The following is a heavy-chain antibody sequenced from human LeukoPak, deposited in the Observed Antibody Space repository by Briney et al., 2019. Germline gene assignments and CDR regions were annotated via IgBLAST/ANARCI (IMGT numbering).Heavy chain of an antibody. Sequence: SETLSLTCTVSGGSIISYYWSWIRQPPGKGLEWIGYIYYSGSTNYNPSLKSRVTISVDTSKNQFSLKLNSVTAADTAVYYCARHDSESYSAEYFQHWGQGTLVTVSS. CDR2: IYYSGST. V-gene: IGHV4-59*08. CDR3: ARHDSESYSAEYFQH. CDR1: GGSIISYY. D-gene: IGHD1-26*01. J-gene: IGHJ1*01.